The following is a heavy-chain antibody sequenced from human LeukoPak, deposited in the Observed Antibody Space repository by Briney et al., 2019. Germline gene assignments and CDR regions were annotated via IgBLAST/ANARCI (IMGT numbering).Heavy chain of an antibody. D-gene: IGHD2-15*01. CDR2: IKQDGSEK. CDR1: GFTFSSYW. V-gene: IGHV3-7*03. CDR3: AREMRQKVGLPQGYCSGGSCYGMMYYYGMDV. Sequence: PGGSLRLSCAASGFTFSSYWMSWVRQAPGKGLEWVANIKQDGSEKYYVDSVKGRFTISRDNSKNTLYLQMNSLRAEDTAVYYCAREMRQKVGLPQGYCSGGSCYGMMYYYGMDVWGQGTTVTVSS. J-gene: IGHJ6*02.